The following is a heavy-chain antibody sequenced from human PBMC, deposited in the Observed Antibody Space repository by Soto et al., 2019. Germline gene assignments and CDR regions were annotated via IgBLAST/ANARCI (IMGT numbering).Heavy chain of an antibody. V-gene: IGHV6-1*01. CDR3: AGRQAATGTALAL. CDR1: GDSVSSKSGA. J-gene: IGHJ4*02. D-gene: IGHD6-13*01. CDR2: TYHRSKWYT. Sequence: PSQTLSLTCVISGDSVSSKSGAWNWIRQSPSRGLEWLGRTYHRSKWYTDYGVTVKGRITINPDTSRNQFSLQLNSVTPEDTAVYYCAGRQAATGTALALWGQGILVTVSS.